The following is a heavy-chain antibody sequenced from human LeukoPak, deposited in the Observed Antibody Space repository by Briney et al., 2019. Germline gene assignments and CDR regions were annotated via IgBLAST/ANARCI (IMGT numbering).Heavy chain of an antibody. D-gene: IGHD3-10*02. J-gene: IGHJ6*04. Sequence: QPGGSLRLSCAASGFTFNTYPMNWVRQAPGKGLEWVSYISSSGSTIYYADSVKGRFTISRDNAKNSLYLQMNSLRAEDTAVYYCAELGITMIGGVWGKGTTVTISS. CDR2: ISSSGSTI. CDR3: AELGITMIGGV. V-gene: IGHV3-48*03. CDR1: GFTFNTYP.